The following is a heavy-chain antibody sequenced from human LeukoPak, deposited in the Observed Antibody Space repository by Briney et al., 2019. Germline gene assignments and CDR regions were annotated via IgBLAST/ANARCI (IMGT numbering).Heavy chain of an antibody. D-gene: IGHD3-22*01. J-gene: IGHJ6*02. CDR1: GGSISSYY. Sequence: SETLSLTCTVSGGSISSYYWSWIRQPPGKGLEWIGYIYYSGSTNYNPSLKGRVTKSVDTSKNQFSLKLSSVTAADTAVYYCARAPYYYDSSGYHSYYYGMDVWGQGTTVTVSS. CDR2: IYYSGST. CDR3: ARAPYYYDSSGYHSYYYGMDV. V-gene: IGHV4-59*01.